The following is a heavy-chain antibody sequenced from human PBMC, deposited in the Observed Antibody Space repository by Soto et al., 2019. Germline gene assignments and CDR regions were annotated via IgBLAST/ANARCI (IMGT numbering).Heavy chain of an antibody. CDR3: AKDVLRFLEWLAFYGMDV. D-gene: IGHD3-3*01. J-gene: IGHJ6*02. CDR2: ISYDGSNK. Sequence: GGPLRLSCAASGFTFSSYGMHWVRQAPGKELEWVAVISYDGSNKYYADSVKGRFTISRDNSKNTLYLQMNSLRAEDTAVYYCAKDVLRFLEWLAFYGMDVWGQGTTVTVSS. V-gene: IGHV3-30*18. CDR1: GFTFSSYG.